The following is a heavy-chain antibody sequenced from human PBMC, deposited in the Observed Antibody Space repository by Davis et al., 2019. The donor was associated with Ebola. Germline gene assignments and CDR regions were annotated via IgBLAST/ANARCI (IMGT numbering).Heavy chain of an antibody. J-gene: IGHJ6*02. CDR3: AARPRNYYYYGMDV. V-gene: IGHV1-2*04. Sequence: ASVKVSCKASGYTFTGYYMHWVRQAPGQGLEWMGWINPNSGGTNYAQKFQGWVTMTRDTSISTAYMELRSLRSDDTAVYYCAARPRNYYYYGMDVWGQGTTVTVSS. D-gene: IGHD1-14*01. CDR1: GYTFTGYY. CDR2: INPNSGGT.